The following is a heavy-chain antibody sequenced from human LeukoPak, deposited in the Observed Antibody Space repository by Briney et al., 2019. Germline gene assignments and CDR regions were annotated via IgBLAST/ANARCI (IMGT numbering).Heavy chain of an antibody. CDR3: ARGPSGSFDAFDI. J-gene: IGHJ3*02. Sequence: SVKVSCKASGGTFSSYAISWVRQAPGQGLEWMGGIIPIFGTANYAQKFQGRVTITADESTSAAYMELSSLRSEDTAVYYCARGPSGSFDAFDIWGQGTMVTVSS. CDR2: IIPIFGTA. D-gene: IGHD5-12*01. V-gene: IGHV1-69*13. CDR1: GGTFSSYA.